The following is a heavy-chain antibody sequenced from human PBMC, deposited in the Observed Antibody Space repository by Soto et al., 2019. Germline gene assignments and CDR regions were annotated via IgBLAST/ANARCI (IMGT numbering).Heavy chain of an antibody. D-gene: IGHD3-9*01. V-gene: IGHV4-34*01. CDR3: ARGKEYYDILTGYHYYYYGMDV. J-gene: IGHJ6*02. CDR1: GGSFSGYY. CDR2: INHSGTT. Sequence: PSETLSLTCAVYGGSFSGYYWSWIRQPPGKGLEWIGEINHSGTTNYSPSLKSRVTISIDSSKNQFSLRLSSVTAADTAVYYCARGKEYYDILTGYHYYYYGMDVWGQGTTVTVSS.